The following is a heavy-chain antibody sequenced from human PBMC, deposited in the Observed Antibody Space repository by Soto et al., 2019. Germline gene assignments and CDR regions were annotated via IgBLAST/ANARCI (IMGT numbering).Heavy chain of an antibody. CDR2: IWYDGSNK. Sequence: GGSLRLPGAASGFTFSSYGMHWVRQAPGKGLEWVAVIWYDGSNKYYADSVKGRFTISRDNSKNTLYLQMNSLRAEDTAVYYCARDAYSGSYYFDYWGQGTLVTVSS. CDR1: GFTFSSYG. V-gene: IGHV3-33*01. D-gene: IGHD1-26*01. CDR3: ARDAYSGSYYFDY. J-gene: IGHJ4*02.